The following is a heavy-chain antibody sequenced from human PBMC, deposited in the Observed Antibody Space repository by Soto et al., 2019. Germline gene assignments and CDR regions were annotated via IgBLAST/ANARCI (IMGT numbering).Heavy chain of an antibody. CDR1: GGSISGGGFS. D-gene: IGHD3-10*01. V-gene: IGHV4-30-2*01. J-gene: IGHJ4*02. CDR3: ARLQFGEGFDY. Sequence: PSETLSLTCAVSGGSISGGGFSWSWIRQPPGKGLEWIGYILHTGGTQYNPSLKSRVSMSADKSKNQFSLHLTSVTAADTAVYYCARLQFGEGFDYWGQGALVTVSS. CDR2: ILHTGGT.